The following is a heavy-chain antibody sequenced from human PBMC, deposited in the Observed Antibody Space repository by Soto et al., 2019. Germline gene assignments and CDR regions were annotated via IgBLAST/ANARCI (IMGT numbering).Heavy chain of an antibody. CDR1: GFSFGNSA. D-gene: IGHD4-17*01. V-gene: IGHV3-30*04. CDR2: ISFDGSNK. J-gene: IGHJ4*02. CDR3: AKRLTTVTTVFDC. Sequence: GGSLRLSCAASGFSFGNSAMHWVRQAPGKGLEWVAMISFDGSNKYYADSMRGRFTISRDNPKNTLYLQVNSLRAEDTAVYYCAKRLTTVTTVFDCWGQGTLVTVSS.